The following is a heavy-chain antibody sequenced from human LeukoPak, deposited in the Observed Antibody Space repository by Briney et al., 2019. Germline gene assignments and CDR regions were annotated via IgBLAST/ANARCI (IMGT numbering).Heavy chain of an antibody. Sequence: ASVKVSCKASGYTFTGYYMHWVRQAPGQGLEWMGWLNPNSGNTGYAQKFQGRVTITRDTSITTAYMELSSLRSEDTAVYYCARDYYASGSYYRWAFDIWGQGTMVTISS. CDR2: LNPNSGNT. J-gene: IGHJ3*02. D-gene: IGHD3-10*01. CDR3: ARDYYASGSYYRWAFDI. V-gene: IGHV1-8*03. CDR1: GYTFTGYY.